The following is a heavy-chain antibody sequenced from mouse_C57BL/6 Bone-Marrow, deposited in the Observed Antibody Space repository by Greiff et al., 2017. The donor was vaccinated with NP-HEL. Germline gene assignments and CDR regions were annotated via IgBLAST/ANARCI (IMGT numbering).Heavy chain of an antibody. D-gene: IGHD1-1*01. CDR1: GFTFSSYA. V-gene: IGHV5-4*03. Sequence: EVMLVESGGGLVKPGGSLKLSCAASGFTFSSYAMSWVRQTPEKRLEWVATISDGGSYTYYPDNVKGRFTISRDNAKNNLYLQMSHLKSEDTAMYYCATSSYEYAMDYWGQGTSVTVSS. CDR2: ISDGGSYT. J-gene: IGHJ4*01. CDR3: ATSSYEYAMDY.